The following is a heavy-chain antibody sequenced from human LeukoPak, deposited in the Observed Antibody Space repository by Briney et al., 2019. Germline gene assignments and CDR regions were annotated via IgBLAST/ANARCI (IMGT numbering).Heavy chain of an antibody. CDR3: ARVTLWLVDY. D-gene: IGHD5-18*01. V-gene: IGHV4-39*01. Sequence: SETLSLTCTVSGGSIRSSYYYWGWIRQPPGKGLEWIGSIYDSGSTYYNPSLKSRVTISVDTSKNQFSLKLNSVTAADTAVYYCARVTLWLVDYWGQGTLVTVSS. CDR2: IYDSGST. CDR1: GGSIRSSYYY. J-gene: IGHJ4*02.